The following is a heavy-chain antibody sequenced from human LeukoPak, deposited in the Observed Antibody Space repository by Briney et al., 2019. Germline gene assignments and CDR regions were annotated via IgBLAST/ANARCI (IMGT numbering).Heavy chain of an antibody. J-gene: IGHJ6*03. V-gene: IGHV4-59*01. CDR1: GGSISSYY. D-gene: IGHD5-18*01. CDR2: IYYSGST. CDR3: ARSRGYSYGNYYYYYYMDV. Sequence: SETLSLTCTVSGGSISSYYWSWIRQPPGKGLEWIGYIYYSGSTNYNPSLKSRVTISVDTSKNQFSLKLSSVTAADTAVYYCARSRGYSYGNYYYYYYMDVWGKGTTVTISS.